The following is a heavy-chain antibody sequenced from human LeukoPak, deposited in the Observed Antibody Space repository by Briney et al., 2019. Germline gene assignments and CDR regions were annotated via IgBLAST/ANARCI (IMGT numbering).Heavy chain of an antibody. D-gene: IGHD3-22*01. CDR3: ARVRNYDSSGSSSYYWYFDL. J-gene: IGHJ2*01. CDR1: GYTFTSYG. CDR2: ISAYNGNT. V-gene: IGHV1-18*01. Sequence: GASVKVSCKASGYTFTSYGISWVRQAPGQGLEWMGWISAYNGNTNYAQKLQGRVTMTRDTSTSTVYMERSSLRSEDTAVYYCARVRNYDSSGSSSYYWYFDLWGRGTLVTVSS.